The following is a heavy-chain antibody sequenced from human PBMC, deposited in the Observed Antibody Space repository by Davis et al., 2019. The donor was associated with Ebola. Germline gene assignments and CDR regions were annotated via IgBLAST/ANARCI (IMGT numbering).Heavy chain of an antibody. Sequence: PGGSLRLSCAASGFTFSDYYMNWVRQAPGKGLEWVSYISSSGSNIKYADSVKGRFTISRDNAKNSLYLQMNSLRAEDTAVYYCAREDCGGDCYSGGYDYWGQGTLVTVSS. V-gene: IGHV3-11*04. D-gene: IGHD2-21*02. CDR2: ISSSGSNI. CDR3: AREDCGGDCYSGGYDY. J-gene: IGHJ4*02. CDR1: GFTFSDYY.